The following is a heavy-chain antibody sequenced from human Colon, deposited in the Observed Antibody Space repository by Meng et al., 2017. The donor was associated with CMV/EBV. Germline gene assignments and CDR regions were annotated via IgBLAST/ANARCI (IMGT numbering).Heavy chain of an antibody. V-gene: IGHV3-21*01. CDR1: GFTFSRFW. CDR3: ARGSAVRFTTFNMDYFDY. CDR2: ISHDANKI. D-gene: IGHD3-3*01. J-gene: IGHJ4*02. Sequence: GGSLRLSCTASGFTFSRFWMSWVRQAPGKGLEWVSFISHDANKISYTDSVRGRFTISRDNAKNSLALQMNDLRPEDTAVYYCARGSAVRFTTFNMDYFDYWGQGTLVTVSS.